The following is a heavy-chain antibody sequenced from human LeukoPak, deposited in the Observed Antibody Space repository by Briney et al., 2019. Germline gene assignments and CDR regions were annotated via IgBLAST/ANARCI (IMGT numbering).Heavy chain of an antibody. CDR3: AREPPAPSHKVFDY. J-gene: IGHJ4*02. Sequence: SETLSLTCTVSGDSISSYYWNWIRQPPGKGLEWIGEINHSGSTNYNPSLKSRVTISVDTSKNQFSLKLSSVTAADTAVYYCAREPPAPSHKVFDYWGQGTLVTVSS. CDR2: INHSGST. D-gene: IGHD1-14*01. V-gene: IGHV4-34*01. CDR1: GDSISSYY.